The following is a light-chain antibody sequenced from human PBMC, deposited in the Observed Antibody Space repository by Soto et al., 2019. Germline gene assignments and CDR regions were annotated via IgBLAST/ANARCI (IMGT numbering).Light chain of an antibody. CDR2: AAS. V-gene: IGKV1-9*01. Sequence: DIQMTQSPSTLSASVGDTVTVTCRASQDIAIYLAWYQQKPGEAPKLLIYAASTLYGGVPSRFSGSGSGTDFTLTISCLQSEDFATYYCQQYYSYPLTFGQGTKVDIK. J-gene: IGKJ1*01. CDR3: QQYYSYPLT. CDR1: QDIAIY.